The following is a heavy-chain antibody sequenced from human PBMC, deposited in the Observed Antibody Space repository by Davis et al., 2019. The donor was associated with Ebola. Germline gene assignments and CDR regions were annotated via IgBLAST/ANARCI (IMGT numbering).Heavy chain of an antibody. CDR2: ISSRSRTI. CDR1: GFTFRDYS. D-gene: IGHD3-10*01. V-gene: IGHV3-48*02. J-gene: IGHJ6*04. CDR3: AKDGLTMVRGEYYYYGMDV. Sequence: GGSLRLSCAASGFTFRDYSMNWVRQAPGKGLEWVSFISSRSRTIYYADSVKGRLTISRDNDKNSLYLQMNNLRDEDTAVYYCAKDGLTMVRGEYYYYGMDVWGKGTTVTVSS.